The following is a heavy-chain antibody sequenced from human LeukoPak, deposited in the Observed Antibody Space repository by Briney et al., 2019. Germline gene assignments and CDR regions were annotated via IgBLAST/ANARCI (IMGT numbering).Heavy chain of an antibody. CDR2: IYYSGST. CDR1: GGSISTYY. Sequence: SETLSLTCTVSGGSISTYYWSWIRQPPGKGLEWIGYIYYSGSTNYNPSLKSRVTISVDKSKNQFSLKLSSVTAAESPAYYCARGHSYYYDSSAYYPDFDYWGQGTLVTVSS. CDR3: ARGHSYYYDSSAYYPDFDY. J-gene: IGHJ4*02. D-gene: IGHD3-22*01. V-gene: IGHV4-59*01.